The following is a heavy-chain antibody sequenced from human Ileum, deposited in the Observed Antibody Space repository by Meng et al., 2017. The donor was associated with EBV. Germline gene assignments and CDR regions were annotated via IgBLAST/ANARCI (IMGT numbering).Heavy chain of an antibody. CDR3: AHSTQSSGQRLSFDY. CDR1: GFSLSTSGVG. J-gene: IGHJ4*02. Sequence: QITLKESGPTRVKPXQTLTRTFTFSGFSLSTSGVGVGWIRQSPGKALEWLALIYWDDDKRYSPSLKSRLTITKDTSKNQVVLTMTNMDPVDTATYYCAHSTQSSGQRLSFDYWGQGTLVTVSS. V-gene: IGHV2-5*02. D-gene: IGHD3-22*01. CDR2: IYWDDDK.